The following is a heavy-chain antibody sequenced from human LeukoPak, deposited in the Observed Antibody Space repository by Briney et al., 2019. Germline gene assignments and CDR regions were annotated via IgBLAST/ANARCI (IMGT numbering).Heavy chain of an antibody. J-gene: IGHJ6*02. CDR3: ARAYYYDSSGYYSPDYGMDV. V-gene: IGHV3-66*01. Sequence: GGSLRLSCAASGFTVSSNYMSWVRQAPGKGLEWVSVIYSGGSTYYADSVKGRFTISRDNSKSTLYLQMNSLRAEDTAVYYCARAYYYDSSGYYSPDYGMDVWGQGTTVTVSS. CDR2: IYSGGST. D-gene: IGHD3-22*01. CDR1: GFTVSSNY.